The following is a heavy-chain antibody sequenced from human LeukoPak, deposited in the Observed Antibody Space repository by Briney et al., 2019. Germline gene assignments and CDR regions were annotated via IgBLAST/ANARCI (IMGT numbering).Heavy chain of an antibody. V-gene: IGHV1-46*01. Sequence: ASVKVSCKVSGYSFTSNYIHWVRQAPGQGLEWMGMIYPRDGSTSYAQRFQDRVTVTRDTSTSTVHMELSGLRSEDTAVYYCARDQEGFDYWGQGALVTVSS. CDR1: GYSFTSNY. J-gene: IGHJ4*02. CDR2: IYPRDGST. CDR3: ARDQEGFDY.